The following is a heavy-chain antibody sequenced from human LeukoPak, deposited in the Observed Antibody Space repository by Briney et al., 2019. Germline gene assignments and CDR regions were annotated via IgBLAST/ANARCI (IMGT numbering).Heavy chain of an antibody. J-gene: IGHJ4*02. D-gene: IGHD4-17*01. CDR1: GGSISSSSYY. CDR3: ARTFAGVYGPTRAVFDY. Sequence: SETLSLTCTVSGGSISSSSYYWGWIRQPPGKGLEWIGSIYYSGSTYYNPSLKSRVTISVDTSKNQFSLKLSSVTAADTAVYYCARTFAGVYGPTRAVFDYWGQGTLVTVSS. CDR2: IYYSGST. V-gene: IGHV4-39*07.